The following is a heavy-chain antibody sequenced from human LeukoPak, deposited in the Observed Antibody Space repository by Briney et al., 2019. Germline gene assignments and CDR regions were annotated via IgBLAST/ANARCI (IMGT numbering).Heavy chain of an antibody. CDR3: AKSLTGTTEY. CDR2: INPNSGGT. V-gene: IGHV1-2*02. J-gene: IGHJ4*02. Sequence: ASVKVSCKASGYTFTNYGISWVRQAPGQGLEWMGWINPNSGGTNYAQKFQGRVTMTRDTSISTAYMELSRLRSDDTAVYYCAKSLTGTTEYWGQGTLVTVSS. D-gene: IGHD1-7*01. CDR1: GYTFTNYG.